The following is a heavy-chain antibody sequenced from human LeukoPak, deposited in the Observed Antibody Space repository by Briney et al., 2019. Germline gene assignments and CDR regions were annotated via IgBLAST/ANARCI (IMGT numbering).Heavy chain of an antibody. Sequence: SETLSLTCDVSGGSIRSHYWTWIRQPPGQGLESIGYISGSGSTNYSPSFKSRVSISVDTSQNQFSLRLSPVKPGDTAVYYCARARRAVDTTMVDYYYFYYLDVWGKGTTVTVSS. D-gene: IGHD5-18*01. CDR2: ISGSGST. CDR3: ARARRAVDTTMVDYYYFYYLDV. CDR1: GGSIRSHY. V-gene: IGHV4-59*11. J-gene: IGHJ6*03.